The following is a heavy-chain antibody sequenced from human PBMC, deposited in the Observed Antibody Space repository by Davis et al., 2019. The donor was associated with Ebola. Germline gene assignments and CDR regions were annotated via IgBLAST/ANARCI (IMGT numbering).Heavy chain of an antibody. Sequence: SETLSLTCSVSGGSISNYYWSWIRQPPGKGLEWIGYIYYSGSTNYNPSLKSRVTISVDTSKNQFSLKLSSVTAADTAVYYCARESGGLDYWGQGTLVTVSS. CDR1: GGSISNYY. CDR3: ARESGGLDY. CDR2: IYYSGST. D-gene: IGHD5-12*01. J-gene: IGHJ4*02. V-gene: IGHV4-59*01.